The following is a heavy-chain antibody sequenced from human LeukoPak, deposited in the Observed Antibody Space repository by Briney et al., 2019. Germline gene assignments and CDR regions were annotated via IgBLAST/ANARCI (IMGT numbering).Heavy chain of an antibody. D-gene: IGHD3-10*01. J-gene: IGHJ3*02. Sequence: GGALRLSCSASGVTFSSYAMHWVRQAPGKGLEYVSGISINGGSTDYADYVKGRFTISRENTKTTVYLKMRSLRAEDTAVYYCVKESRVVRGVIMDAFDMWGQGTMVTVSS. CDR3: VKESRVVRGVIMDAFDM. V-gene: IGHV3-64D*06. CDR2: ISINGGST. CDR1: GVTFSSYA.